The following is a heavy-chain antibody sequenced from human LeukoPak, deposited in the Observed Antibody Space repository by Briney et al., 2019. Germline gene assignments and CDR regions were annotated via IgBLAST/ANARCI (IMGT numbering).Heavy chain of an antibody. J-gene: IGHJ4*02. D-gene: IGHD3-16*01. Sequence: PSETLSLTCTVSGGSFSNYYWNWIRQPPGKGLEWLGNIHYSGNTHHSPALKSRVTISADTSKNQFSLKLTSVTAADTAVYYCAGDSRLGEKWGQGTLVTVSS. V-gene: IGHV4-59*01. CDR1: GGSFSNYY. CDR2: IHYSGNT. CDR3: AGDSRLGEK.